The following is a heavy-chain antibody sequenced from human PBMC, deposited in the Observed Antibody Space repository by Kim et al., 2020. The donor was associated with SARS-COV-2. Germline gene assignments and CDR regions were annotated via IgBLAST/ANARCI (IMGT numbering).Heavy chain of an antibody. J-gene: IGHJ4*02. V-gene: IGHV3-66*01. Sequence: GGSLRLSCAASGFTVSSNYMSWVRQAPGKGLEWVSVIYSGGSTYYADSVKGRFTISRDNSKNTLYLQMNSLRAEDTAVYYCARDPHYDFWSGNYFDYWGQGALVTVSS. CDR1: GFTVSSNY. CDR2: IYSGGST. CDR3: ARDPHYDFWSGNYFDY. D-gene: IGHD3-3*01.